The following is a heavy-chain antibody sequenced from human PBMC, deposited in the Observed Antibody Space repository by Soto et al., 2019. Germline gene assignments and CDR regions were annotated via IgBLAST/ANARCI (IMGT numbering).Heavy chain of an antibody. J-gene: IGHJ4*02. V-gene: IGHV4-59*01. CDR3: ARVRVTRGGYEALFDY. D-gene: IGHD5-12*01. CDR2: IYYSGST. CDR1: GGSISSYY. Sequence: PSETLSLTCTVSGGSISSYYWSWIRQPPGKGLEWIGYIYYSGSTNYNPSLKSRVTISVDTSKNQFSLKLSSVTAADTAVYYCARVRVTRGGYEALFDYWGQGTLVTVYS.